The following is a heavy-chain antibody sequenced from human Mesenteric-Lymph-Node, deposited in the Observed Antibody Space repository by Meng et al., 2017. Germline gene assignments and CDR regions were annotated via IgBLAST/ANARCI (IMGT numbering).Heavy chain of an antibody. CDR2: IKSKTDGGIT. V-gene: IGHV3-15*05. D-gene: IGHD3-10*01. CDR3: ITWYMVRGVIPNY. J-gene: IGHJ4*02. Sequence: EVDVVEPWGGLVNAGWSLRLSCAGYGFNISNVWRSWVRQAPGKGLEWCGRIKSKTDGGITDYAAPVKGRFTISRDDSKTTLYLQMNSLKTEDTAVYYCITWYMVRGVIPNYWGQGTLVTVSS. CDR1: GFNISNVW.